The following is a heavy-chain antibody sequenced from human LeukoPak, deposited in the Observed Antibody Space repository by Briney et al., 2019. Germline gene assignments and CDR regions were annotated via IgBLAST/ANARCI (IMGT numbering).Heavy chain of an antibody. CDR1: GFIFSSYG. V-gene: IGHV3-30*03. CDR3: ARARWYLGPFDY. J-gene: IGHJ4*02. CDR2: ISYDGSNK. Sequence: GGSLRLSCAVSGFIFSSYGMHWVRQAPGKGLGWVAVISYDGSNKYYADSVKGRFTISRDNSKNTLYLQMNSLRTEDTAVYFCARARWYLGPFDYWGQGTLVTVSS. D-gene: IGHD2-15*01.